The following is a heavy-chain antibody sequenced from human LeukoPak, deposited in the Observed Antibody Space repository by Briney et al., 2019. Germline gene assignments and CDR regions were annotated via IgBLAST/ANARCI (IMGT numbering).Heavy chain of an antibody. J-gene: IGHJ6*03. D-gene: IGHD6-19*01. CDR2: IKQDGSEK. CDR3: ARYGSGWYLTYYYYYYYMDV. Sequence: TGGSLRLSCAASGFTFSSYWMSWVRQAPGKGLEWVANIKQDGSEKYYVDSVKGRFTISRDNAKNSLYLQMNSLRAEDTAVYYCARYGSGWYLTYYYYYYYMDVWGKGTTVTVSS. V-gene: IGHV3-7*01. CDR1: GFTFSSYW.